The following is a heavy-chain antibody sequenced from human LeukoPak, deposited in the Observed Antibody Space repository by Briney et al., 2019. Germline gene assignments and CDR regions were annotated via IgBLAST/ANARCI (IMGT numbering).Heavy chain of an antibody. CDR2: INSGGSGT. CDR1: GFNFASNW. D-gene: IGHD3-22*01. CDR3: ARGGYYYDSSGYIDY. V-gene: IGHV3-74*01. J-gene: IGHJ4*02. Sequence: GGSLRLSCAASGFNFASNWMHWVRQTPGKGLVWVSRINSGGSGTSYADSVEGRFTISRDNAKNTLYLQMNSLRAEDTAVYYCARGGYYYDSSGYIDYWGQGTLVTVSS.